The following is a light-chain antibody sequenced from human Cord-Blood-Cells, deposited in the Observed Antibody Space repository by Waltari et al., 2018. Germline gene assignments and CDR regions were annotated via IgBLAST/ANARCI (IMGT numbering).Light chain of an antibody. CDR3: QQYDSTPYT. CDR1: QSVLYSSNNKNY. Sequence: DIVMTQSPDSLAVSLGERATINCKSSQSVLYSSNNKNYLAWYQQKPGQPPKLLIYWASTREAGVPDRFSGSGSGTDFTLTISSRQAEDLAVYYCQQYDSTPYTFGQGTKLEIK. V-gene: IGKV4-1*01. J-gene: IGKJ2*01. CDR2: WAS.